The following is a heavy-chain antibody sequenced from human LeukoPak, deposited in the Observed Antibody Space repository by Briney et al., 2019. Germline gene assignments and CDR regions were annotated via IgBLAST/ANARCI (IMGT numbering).Heavy chain of an antibody. V-gene: IGHV3-7*03. D-gene: IGHD2-15*01. CDR2: IKRDGSQK. CDR1: GFSFSSNW. CDR3: AKVLHPYSSQPIFDY. Sequence: PGGSLRLSCAAPGFSFSSNWMGWVRQAPGKGLEWVAHIKRDGSQKYYLDSVKGRFTISRDNAKNTLYLQMNSLRAEDTAVYYCAKVLHPYSSQPIFDYWGQGTLVTVSS. J-gene: IGHJ4*02.